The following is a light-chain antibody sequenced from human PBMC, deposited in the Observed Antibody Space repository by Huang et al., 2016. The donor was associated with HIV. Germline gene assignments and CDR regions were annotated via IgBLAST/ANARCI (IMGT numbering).Light chain of an antibody. CDR3: QQYNNWPWT. CDR1: QSVSSN. J-gene: IGKJ1*01. Sequence: EIVMTQSPATLSVSPGERATLSCRASQSVSSNLAWYQQKPGQAPRLLIYGASTRANGIPARFSGSGSGKEFTLTISSLQSEDFAIYYCQQYNNWPWTFGQGTKVEIK. CDR2: GAS. V-gene: IGKV3-15*01.